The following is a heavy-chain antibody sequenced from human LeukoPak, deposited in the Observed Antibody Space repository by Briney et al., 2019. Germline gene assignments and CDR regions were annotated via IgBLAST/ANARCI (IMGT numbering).Heavy chain of an antibody. V-gene: IGHV3-48*01. D-gene: IGHD1-7*01. CDR1: GFTFSSYD. CDR3: TRGRWNSDY. Sequence: GGSLRLSCAASGFTFSSYDMNWVRQSPGKGLEWVSYISSSNSTIFYADSVAGRFTISRDNAKNSLYLQMNSLRAEDTAVYYCTRGRWNSDYWGQGTLVTVSS. J-gene: IGHJ4*02. CDR2: ISSSNSTI.